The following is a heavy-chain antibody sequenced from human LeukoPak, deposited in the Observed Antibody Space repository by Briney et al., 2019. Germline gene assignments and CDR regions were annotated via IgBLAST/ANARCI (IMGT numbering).Heavy chain of an antibody. J-gene: IGHJ4*02. V-gene: IGHV4-39*07. Sequence: ETLSLTCTVSGGSISSSSYYWGWIRQPPGKGLEWIGSIYYSGSTYYNPSLKSRVTISADTSQNQFSLKLSSVTAADTAVYYCASRKLGNDYWGQGTLVTVSS. CDR3: ASRKLGNDY. D-gene: IGHD7-27*01. CDR2: IYYSGST. CDR1: GGSISSSSYY.